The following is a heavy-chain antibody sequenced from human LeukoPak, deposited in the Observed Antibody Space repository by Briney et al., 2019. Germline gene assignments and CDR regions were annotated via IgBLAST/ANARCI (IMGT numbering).Heavy chain of an antibody. V-gene: IGHV3-48*01. CDR1: GFTFSSYS. Sequence: PGGSLRLSCAASGFTFSSYSMNWVRQAPGKGLEWVSYISSSSSTIYYADSVKGRFTISRDNSKNTLYLQMNSLRAEDTAVYYCAKDGPLGYYDSSGYYLDYWGQGTLVTVSS. J-gene: IGHJ4*02. CDR3: AKDGPLGYYDSSGYYLDY. CDR2: ISSSSSTI. D-gene: IGHD3-22*01.